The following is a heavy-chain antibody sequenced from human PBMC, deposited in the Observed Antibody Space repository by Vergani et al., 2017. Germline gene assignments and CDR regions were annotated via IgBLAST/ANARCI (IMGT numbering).Heavy chain of an antibody. J-gene: IGHJ6*02. CDR1: VGTFSSYA. V-gene: IGHV1-69*13. Sequence: QVQLVQSGAEVKKPGSSVKVSCKASVGTFSSYAISWVRQAPGQGLEWMGRIIPIFGTANYAQKFQGRVTITADESTSTAYMELSSLRSEDTAVYYCARLTQSSSWNDPNYNYYGMDVWGQGTTVTVSS. CDR2: IIPIFGTA. CDR3: ARLTQSSSWNDPNYNYYGMDV. D-gene: IGHD6-13*01.